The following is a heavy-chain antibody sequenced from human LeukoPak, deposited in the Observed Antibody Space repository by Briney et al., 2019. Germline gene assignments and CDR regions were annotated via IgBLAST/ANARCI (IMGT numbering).Heavy chain of an antibody. CDR1: GGSISSSSYY. Sequence: SETLSLTCTVSGGSISSSSYYWGWVRQPPGKGLEWIGSIYYTGNTYYNPSLKSRVTISVDTSKNQFSLKLSSVTAADTAVYYCARGPGYSSTTDAFEIWGQGTMVTVSS. V-gene: IGHV4-39*07. D-gene: IGHD6-13*01. J-gene: IGHJ3*02. CDR3: ARGPGYSSTTDAFEI. CDR2: IYYTGNT.